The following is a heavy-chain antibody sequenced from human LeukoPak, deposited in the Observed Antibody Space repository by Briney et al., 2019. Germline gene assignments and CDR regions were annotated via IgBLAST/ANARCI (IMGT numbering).Heavy chain of an antibody. V-gene: IGHV3-7*01. CDR3: ARFTRSSTPVY. J-gene: IGHJ4*02. CDR2: IKQDGTEK. Sequence: GGSLRLSCAASGFTYRNYWKTWAPRAPGKGLVWGANIKQDGTEKNYVYSVKRRFTVSRDNAKNSLYLQMSSLRAEDTAVYYCARFTRSSTPVYWGKGALVTVSS. CDR1: GFTYRNYW. D-gene: IGHD6-6*01.